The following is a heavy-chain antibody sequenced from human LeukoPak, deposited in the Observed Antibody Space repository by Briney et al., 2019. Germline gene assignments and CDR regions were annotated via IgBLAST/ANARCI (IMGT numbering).Heavy chain of an antibody. Sequence: ASVKVSCKVSGYTLTELSMHWVRQAPGKGLEWMGGFDPEDGETIYAQKFQGRVTMTEDTSTDTAYMELSSLRSEDTAVYYCARVDGYNYGRPFDYWGQGTLVTVSS. D-gene: IGHD5-18*01. J-gene: IGHJ4*02. CDR3: ARVDGYNYGRPFDY. CDR2: FDPEDGET. V-gene: IGHV1-24*01. CDR1: GYTLTELS.